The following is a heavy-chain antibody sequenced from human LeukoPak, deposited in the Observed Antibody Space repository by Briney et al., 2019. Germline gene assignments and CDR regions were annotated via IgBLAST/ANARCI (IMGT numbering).Heavy chain of an antibody. CDR3: ARVSDYDGIFDI. J-gene: IGHJ3*02. D-gene: IGHD4-23*01. CDR1: GFTVSSNS. Sequence: PGGSLRLSCAASGFTVSSNSMSWVRQAPGKGLEWVSVIYSGGSTYYADSVKGRFTISRDNSKNTLYLQMNSLRAEETAVYYCARVSDYDGIFDIWGQGTMVTVSS. V-gene: IGHV3-53*01. CDR2: IYSGGST.